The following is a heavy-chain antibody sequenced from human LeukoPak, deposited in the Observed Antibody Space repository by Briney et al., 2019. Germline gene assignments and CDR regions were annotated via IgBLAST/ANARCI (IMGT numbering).Heavy chain of an antibody. CDR3: ATQQRGNPAC. Sequence: TGRSLRLSCAASGLTFSSHWMHWVRQAPGKGLVWVSRITNDGSSTTYADSVKGRFTISRDNAKNMLYLQVNSLRAEDTAVYYCATQQRGNPACWGQGTLVTVSS. CDR2: ITNDGSST. V-gene: IGHV3-74*01. CDR1: GLTFSSHW. J-gene: IGHJ4*02. D-gene: IGHD1-14*01.